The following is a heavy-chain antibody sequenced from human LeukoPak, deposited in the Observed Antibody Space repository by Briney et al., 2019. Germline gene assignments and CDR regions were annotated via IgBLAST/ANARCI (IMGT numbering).Heavy chain of an antibody. CDR1: GFTFDDYG. CDR2: INWNGGST. CDR3: ARDRDYGDNSLVY. Sequence: GGSLRLSCAASGFTFDDYGMSWVRQAPGKWLDWFSGINWNGGSTGYADSVKGRFTISRDNAKNSLYLQMNSLRAEDTALYYCARDRDYGDNSLVYWGQGTLVTVSS. J-gene: IGHJ4*02. D-gene: IGHD4-17*01. V-gene: IGHV3-20*04.